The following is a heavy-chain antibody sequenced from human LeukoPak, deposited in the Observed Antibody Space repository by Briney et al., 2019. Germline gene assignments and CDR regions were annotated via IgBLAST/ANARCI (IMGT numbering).Heavy chain of an antibody. D-gene: IGHD6-19*01. J-gene: IGHJ4*02. CDR1: GFTFSSYA. V-gene: IGHV3-23*01. Sequence: GGSLRLSCEASGFTFSSYAMSWVRQAPGKGLESVSTVTMSGGSTYYADSVKGRFTISRDNSKNTLYLQMNTLRAEDTAVYYCAKSKQWLPYYDYWGQGTLVTVSS. CDR2: VTMSGGST. CDR3: AKSKQWLPYYDY.